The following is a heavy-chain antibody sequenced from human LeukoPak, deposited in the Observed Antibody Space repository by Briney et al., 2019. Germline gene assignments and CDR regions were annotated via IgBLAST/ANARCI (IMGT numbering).Heavy chain of an antibody. D-gene: IGHD3-22*01. J-gene: IGHJ6*02. V-gene: IGHV4-59*01. CDR1: GGSISSYY. Sequence: PSETLSLTCTVSGGSISSYYWSWIRQSPGKGLEWIGYISYTGSTNYNPSLKSRVTISVDTSKNQFSLKLSSVTAADTAVYYCAKYYYDSSENYYYGMDVWGQGTTVTVSS. CDR3: AKYYYDSSENYYYGMDV. CDR2: ISYTGST.